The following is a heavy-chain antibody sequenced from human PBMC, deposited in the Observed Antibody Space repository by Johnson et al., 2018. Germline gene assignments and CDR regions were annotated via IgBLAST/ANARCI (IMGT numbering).Heavy chain of an antibody. J-gene: IGHJ3*02. Sequence: VQLQESGGGLVQPGGSLRLSCAASGFTFSNYWIHWVRQAPGKGLVWVSRITSDGSNTGYADSVKGRFTLSRDNARNTVHLQMNSLRAEDTDVYYCARDYGKGTPLDIWGQGTMVTVSS. V-gene: IGHV3-74*01. D-gene: IGHD2-15*01. CDR2: ITSDGSNT. CDR3: ARDYGKGTPLDI. CDR1: GFTFSNYW.